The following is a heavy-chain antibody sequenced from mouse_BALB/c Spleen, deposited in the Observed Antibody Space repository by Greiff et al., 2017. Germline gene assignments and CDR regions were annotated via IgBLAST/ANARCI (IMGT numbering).Heavy chain of an antibody. J-gene: IGHJ3*01. Sequence: DVHLVESGGGLVKPGGSLKLSCAASGFAFSSYDMSWVRQTPEKRLEWVAYISSGGGSTYYPDTVKGRFTISRDNAKNTLYLQMSSLKSEDTAMYYCAGDRYDGWFAYWGQGTLVTVSA. CDR3: AGDRYDGWFAY. D-gene: IGHD2-14*01. CDR2: ISSGGGST. CDR1: GFAFSSYD. V-gene: IGHV5-12-1*01.